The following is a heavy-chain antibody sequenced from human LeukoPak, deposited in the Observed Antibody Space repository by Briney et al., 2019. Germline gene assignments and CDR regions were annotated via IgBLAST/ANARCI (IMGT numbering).Heavy chain of an antibody. CDR2: INHSGST. CDR1: SGSFSGYY. J-gene: IGHJ4*02. D-gene: IGHD6-13*01. CDR3: ARDHSSSSEDY. Sequence: SETLSLTCAVYSGSFSGYYWSWIRQPPGKGLEWIGEINHSGSTNYNPSLKSRVTISVDTSKNQFSLKLSSVTAADTAVYYCARDHSSSSEDYWGQGTLVTVSS. V-gene: IGHV4-34*01.